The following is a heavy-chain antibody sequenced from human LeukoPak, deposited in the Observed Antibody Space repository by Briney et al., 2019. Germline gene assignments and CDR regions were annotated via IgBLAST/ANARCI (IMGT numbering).Heavy chain of an antibody. D-gene: IGHD1-26*01. J-gene: IGHJ4*02. Sequence: ASVKVSFKASGYTFTSYYMHWVRQAPGQGLEWMGIINPSGGSTSYAQKFQGRVTMTRDTSTSTVYMELSSLRSEDTAVYYCARGTTRRWELRELLYFDYWGQGTLVTVSS. CDR1: GYTFTSYY. CDR2: INPSGGST. CDR3: ARGTTRRWELRELLYFDY. V-gene: IGHV1-46*01.